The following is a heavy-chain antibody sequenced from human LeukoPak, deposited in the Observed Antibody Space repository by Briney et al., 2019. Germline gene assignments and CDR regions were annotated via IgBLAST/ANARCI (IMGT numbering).Heavy chain of an antibody. V-gene: IGHV4-38-2*02. CDR3: ARDSRAYCGGDCYSSGWLDP. Sequence: PSETLSLTCTVSGYSISSGYYWGWIRQPPGKGLEWIGSIYHSGSTYYNPSLKSRVTISVDTSKNQFSLKLSSVTAADTDVYYCARDSRAYCGGDCYSSGWLDPWGREPWSPSPQ. CDR1: GYSISSGYY. CDR2: IYHSGST. D-gene: IGHD2-21*01. J-gene: IGHJ5*02.